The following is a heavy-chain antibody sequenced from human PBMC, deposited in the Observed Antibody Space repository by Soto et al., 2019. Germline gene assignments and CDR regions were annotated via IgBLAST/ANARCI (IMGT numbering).Heavy chain of an antibody. V-gene: IGHV3-53*01. J-gene: IGHJ4*02. Sequence: GGSLRLSCAASGFPVSSNSMNWVRQSPGKGLAWLSVIYSGGKTFYADPVKDRFTIARDKSKNTSYLQMNSLRVEDTAVYYCARELDYDSSGYPLGYWGQGTLVTVSS. CDR1: GFPVSSNS. CDR3: ARELDYDSSGYPLGY. CDR2: IYSGGKT. D-gene: IGHD3-22*01.